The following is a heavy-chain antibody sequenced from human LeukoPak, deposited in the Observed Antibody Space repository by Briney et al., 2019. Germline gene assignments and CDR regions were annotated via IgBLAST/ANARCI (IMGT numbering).Heavy chain of an antibody. Sequence: GGSLRLSCAASGFSFSDYYMSWFRQAPGKGLEWVSYISRSSSKIRYADSVKGRFTVSRDNAKNSLYLQMNGLRAEDTAVYYCARDSAPAPAPTDYWGQGTLVTVSS. CDR3: ARDSAPAPAPTDY. CDR2: ISRSSSKI. J-gene: IGHJ4*02. D-gene: IGHD2-2*01. CDR1: GFSFSDYY. V-gene: IGHV3-11*06.